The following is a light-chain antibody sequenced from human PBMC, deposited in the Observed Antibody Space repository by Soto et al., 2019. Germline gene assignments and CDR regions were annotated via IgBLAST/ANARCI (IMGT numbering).Light chain of an antibody. CDR2: STN. CDR1: ISNIARNF. CDR3: AAWDDSMNIYV. V-gene: IGLV1-47*02. J-gene: IGLJ1*01. Sequence: QSALTQPPSASRTPGQRFTISFSGSISNIARNFVYWYQLFPVTAPKLFIYSTNKRPSGVPDRFSGSKSGTSASLAISGLRSEDEADYYCAAWDDSMNIYVFGTGTKVTVL.